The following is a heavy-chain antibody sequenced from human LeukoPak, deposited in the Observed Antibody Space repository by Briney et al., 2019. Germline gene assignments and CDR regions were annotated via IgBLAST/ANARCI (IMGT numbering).Heavy chain of an antibody. D-gene: IGHD5-24*01. CDR3: ATISAQTFDI. Sequence: GGSLRLSCVGSGFSFRSHWVNWVRQSPGKGMEWVANIKPDGSDKYYVDSARGRFTVSRDNAKNSAFLQMNSLRAEDTAIYYCATISAQTFDIWGQGTLVSVSS. V-gene: IGHV3-7*01. CDR2: IKPDGSDK. J-gene: IGHJ3*02. CDR1: GFSFRSHW.